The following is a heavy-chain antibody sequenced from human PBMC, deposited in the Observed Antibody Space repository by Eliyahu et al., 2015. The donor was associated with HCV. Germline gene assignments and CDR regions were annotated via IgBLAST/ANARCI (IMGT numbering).Heavy chain of an antibody. CDR1: GFTFSNYG. V-gene: IGHV3-33*03. D-gene: IGHD3-10*01. J-gene: IGHJ4*02. Sequence: QVQLVESGGGVVQPGGSLRLSCAASGFTFSNYGMHWARXAPGKGLEWVAVITSDGGNAFYVDSVKGRFSISRDNFKNMVQLQMNSLRAEDTAVYFCTKDWGRGWGFADYWGQGALVTVAT. CDR2: ITSDGGNA. CDR3: TKDWGRGWGFADY.